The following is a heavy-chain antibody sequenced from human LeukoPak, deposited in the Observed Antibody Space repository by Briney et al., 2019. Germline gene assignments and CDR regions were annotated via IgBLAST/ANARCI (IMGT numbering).Heavy chain of an antibody. CDR2: IKQDESEK. D-gene: IGHD3-10*01. CDR1: GFTFSKYW. J-gene: IGHJ3*02. Sequence: GALRLSCAASGFTFSKYWMTWVRPAPGKGLEWVANIKQDESEKYYGDSVKGRFTISRDNAKNSLYLQMNSLRAEDTAVYYCARDKEEMVRAPYAFGIWGQGTMVTVSS. V-gene: IGHV3-7*01. CDR3: ARDKEEMVRAPYAFGI.